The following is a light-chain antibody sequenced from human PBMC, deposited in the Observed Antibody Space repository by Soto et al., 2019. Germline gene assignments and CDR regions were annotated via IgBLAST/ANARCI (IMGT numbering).Light chain of an antibody. CDR1: QSVSSN. CDR2: GAS. V-gene: IGKV3-15*01. CDR3: KQYKNGWT. Sequence: EIVMTQSPATLSVSPGERATLSCRASQSVSSNLAWYQQKPGQAPRLLIYGASTRATGIPAKFSGGGSGTEFTLTISSLQSEDLAIYYCKQYKNGWTFGQGT. J-gene: IGKJ1*01.